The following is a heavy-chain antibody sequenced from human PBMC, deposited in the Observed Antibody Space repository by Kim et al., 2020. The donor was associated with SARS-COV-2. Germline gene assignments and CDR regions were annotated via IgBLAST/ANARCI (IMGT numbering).Heavy chain of an antibody. D-gene: IGHD3-10*01. Sequence: GGSLRLSCAASGFPFTTYYMTWVRQAPGKGLEWVANIKPDGSEKSYVDSVKGRFTISRDNAKSSVYLQMNSLRGEDTAVYYCARGGGQYYSVWGPGTLVT. CDR1: GFPFTTYY. CDR3: ARGGGQYYSV. CDR2: IKPDGSEK. J-gene: IGHJ4*02. V-gene: IGHV3-7*01.